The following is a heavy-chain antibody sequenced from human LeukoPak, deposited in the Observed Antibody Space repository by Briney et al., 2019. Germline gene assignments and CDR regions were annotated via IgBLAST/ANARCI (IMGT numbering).Heavy chain of an antibody. CDR3: TTDPTQYPHAYCGGDCYSTLDY. V-gene: IGHV3-15*07. Sequence: GGSLRLSCAASGFIVTNAWMNWVRQAPGKGLEWVGRIQSKTDGGTTDYAAPVKGRFTISRDDSKNTLYLQMNSLKTEDTAVYYCTTDPTQYPHAYCGGDCYSTLDYWGQGTLVTVSS. D-gene: IGHD2-21*02. CDR1: GFIVTNAW. J-gene: IGHJ4*02. CDR2: IQSKTDGGTT.